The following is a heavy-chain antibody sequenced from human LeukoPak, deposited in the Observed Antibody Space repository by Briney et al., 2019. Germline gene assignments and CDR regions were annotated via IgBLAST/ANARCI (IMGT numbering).Heavy chain of an antibody. Sequence: PGGSLRLSCAASGFTFSSYWMHWVRHAPGKGLVWVSRINSDGSSTSYADSVKGRFTISRDNAKNTLYLQMNSLRAEDTAVYYCARYSYGFAFDYWGQGTLVTVSS. CDR3: ARYSYGFAFDY. CDR2: INSDGSST. J-gene: IGHJ4*02. V-gene: IGHV3-74*01. CDR1: GFTFSSYW. D-gene: IGHD5-18*01.